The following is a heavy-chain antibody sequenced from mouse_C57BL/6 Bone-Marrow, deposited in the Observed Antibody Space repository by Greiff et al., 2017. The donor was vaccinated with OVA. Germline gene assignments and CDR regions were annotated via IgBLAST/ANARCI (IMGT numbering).Heavy chain of an antibody. J-gene: IGHJ1*03. CDR2: IYPSDSET. CDR3: ATANWAYWYFDV. Sequence: QVQLQQPGAELVRPGSSVKLSCKASGYTFTSYWMDWVKQRPGQGLEWIGNIYPSDSETNYNQKFKDKATLTVDKSSSTAYMQLSSLTSEDSAVYYCATANWAYWYFDVWGTGTTVTVSS. CDR1: GYTFTSYW. V-gene: IGHV1-61*01. D-gene: IGHD4-1*01.